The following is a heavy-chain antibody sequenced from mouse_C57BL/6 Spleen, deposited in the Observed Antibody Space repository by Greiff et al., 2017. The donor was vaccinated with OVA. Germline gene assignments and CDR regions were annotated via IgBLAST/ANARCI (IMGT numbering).Heavy chain of an antibody. CDR1: GYTFTDYE. V-gene: IGHV1-15*01. Sequence: QVQLQQSGAELVRPGASVTLSCKASGYTFTDYEMHWVKQTPVHGLEWIGAIDPETGGTAYNQKFKGKAILTADKSSSTAYMELRGLTSEDSAVYYCTVFRGFAYWGQGTLVTVSA. J-gene: IGHJ3*01. CDR3: TVFRGFAY. CDR2: IDPETGGT.